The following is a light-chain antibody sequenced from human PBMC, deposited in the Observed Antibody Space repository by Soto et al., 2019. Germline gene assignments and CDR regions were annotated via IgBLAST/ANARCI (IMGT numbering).Light chain of an antibody. Sequence: DIQMTQSPSTLSASVGDRVTITCRASQRMSRWLAWYQQKPGKAPKLLIYDVSTLESGVPSRFSGSGSGTEFTLTISSLQPDDFATYYCQQYDSYWTFGQGTKVDI. CDR1: QRMSRW. CDR2: DVS. J-gene: IGKJ1*01. V-gene: IGKV1-5*01. CDR3: QQYDSYWT.